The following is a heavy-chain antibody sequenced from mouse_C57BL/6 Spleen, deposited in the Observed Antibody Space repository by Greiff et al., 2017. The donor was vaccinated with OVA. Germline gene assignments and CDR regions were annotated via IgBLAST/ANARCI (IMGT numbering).Heavy chain of an antibody. CDR1: GYTFTSYG. CDR2: IYPRSGNT. D-gene: IGHD2-12*01. J-gene: IGHJ1*03. CDR3: ARYYRGDTGYFDV. V-gene: IGHV1-81*01. Sequence: VHLVESGAELARPGASVKLSCKASGYTFTSYGISWVKQRTGQGLEWIGEIYPRSGNTYYNEKFKGKATLTADKSSSTAYMELRSLTSEDSAVYFCARYYRGDTGYFDVWGTGTTVTVSS.